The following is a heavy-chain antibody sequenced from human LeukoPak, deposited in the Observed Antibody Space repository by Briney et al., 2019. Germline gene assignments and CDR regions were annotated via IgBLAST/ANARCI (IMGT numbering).Heavy chain of an antibody. CDR1: GYTFTNYY. J-gene: IGHJ4*02. D-gene: IGHD2-21*02. CDR3: ARGVVTTSGYLDF. CDR2: VNPSGGSI. Sequence: ASVKVSCKESGYTFTNYYMHWVRQAPGQGLEWMGIVNPSGGSIKYAQTFQGRVTMTRDPSTNTVYMDMSSLRSDDTAVYYCARGVVTTSGYLDFWGQGTLITVSS. V-gene: IGHV1-46*01.